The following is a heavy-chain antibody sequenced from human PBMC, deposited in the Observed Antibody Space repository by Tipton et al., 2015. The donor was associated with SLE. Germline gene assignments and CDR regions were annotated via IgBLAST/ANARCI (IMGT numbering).Heavy chain of an antibody. D-gene: IGHD2-2*01. J-gene: IGHJ6*02. CDR3: ARGCSSSTCEPFYFFGMDV. V-gene: IGHV4-31*03. Sequence: TLSLTCSVSGASISSGAIYWSWFRHHPGKGLEWIGEVFRGGSTNYSPSLESRVTITVDMSKNQFSLRLISVTAADTAVYYCARGCSSSTCEPFYFFGMDVWGQGTTVTVSS. CDR1: GASISSGAIY. CDR2: VFRGGST.